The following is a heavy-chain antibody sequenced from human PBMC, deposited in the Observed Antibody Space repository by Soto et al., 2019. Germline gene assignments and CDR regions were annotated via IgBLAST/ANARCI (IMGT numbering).Heavy chain of an antibody. V-gene: IGHV4-34*09. J-gene: IGHJ5*02. Sequence: SETLSLTCAVNDGSLSGYYWSWIRQPPGKGLEWIGYIYHSGSTNYNPSLKSRVTMSVDTSKNQFSLKLSSVTAADTAVYYCARSVDPWGQGTLVTVSS. CDR1: DGSLSGYY. CDR3: ARSVDP. CDR2: IYHSGST.